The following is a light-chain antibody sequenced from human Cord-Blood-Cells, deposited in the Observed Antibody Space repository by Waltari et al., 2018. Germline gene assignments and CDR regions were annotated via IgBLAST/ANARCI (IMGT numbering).Light chain of an antibody. CDR1: SSNIGAGYD. V-gene: IGLV1-40*01. CDR3: QSYDSSLSGYV. Sequence: QSVLTQPPSVSGAPGQRVTISCTGSSSNIGAGYDVHWYQQLPGTAPKLLSYGNSNRPSGVPDLFSGSKSGTSASLAITGLQAEDEADYYCQSYDSSLSGYVFGTGTKVTVL. CDR2: GNS. J-gene: IGLJ1*01.